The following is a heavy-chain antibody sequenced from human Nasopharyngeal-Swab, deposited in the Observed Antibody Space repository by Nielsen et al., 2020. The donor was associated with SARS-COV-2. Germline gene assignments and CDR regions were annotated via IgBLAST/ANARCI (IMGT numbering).Heavy chain of an antibody. J-gene: IGHJ5*02. CDR3: AKEGATGWFDP. Sequence: SETLSLTCTVSGVSITSQYWSWIRQPPGEGPEWIGYISHNSGTSYSPSLKSRVTMFLDTSKNQFSLRLRSLNAADTAVYYCAKEGATGWFDPWGQGTLVTVSS. CDR1: GVSITSQY. CDR2: ISHNSGT. V-gene: IGHV4-59*11.